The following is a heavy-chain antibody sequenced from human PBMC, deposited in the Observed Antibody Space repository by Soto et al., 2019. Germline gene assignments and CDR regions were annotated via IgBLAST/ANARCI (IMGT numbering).Heavy chain of an antibody. CDR1: GGSISSGGYY. CDR2: IYYSGST. V-gene: IGHV4-31*03. CDR3: ARGPYRVVRGVIGWGYYGMDV. D-gene: IGHD3-10*01. Sequence: PSETLSLTYTVSGGSISSGGYYWIWIRQHPGKGLEWIGYIYYSGSTYYNPSLKSRVTISVDTSKNQFSLKLSSVTAADTAVYYCARGPYRVVRGVIGWGYYGMDVWGQGTTVTVSS. J-gene: IGHJ6*02.